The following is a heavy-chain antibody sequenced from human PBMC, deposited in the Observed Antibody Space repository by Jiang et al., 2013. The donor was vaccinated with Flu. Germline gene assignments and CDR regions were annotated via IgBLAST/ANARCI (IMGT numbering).Heavy chain of an antibody. CDR2: IYYSGST. J-gene: IGHJ4*02. D-gene: IGHD2-15*01. Sequence: GLEWIGYIYYSGSTNYNPSVRSRVTISIDKSKNQVSLKLSSVTAADTAVYYCARHEYCRGGSCYSVLHSIPPHFDYWGQGALVTVSS. V-gene: IGHV4-59*08. CDR3: ARHEYCRGGSCYSVLHSIPPHFDY.